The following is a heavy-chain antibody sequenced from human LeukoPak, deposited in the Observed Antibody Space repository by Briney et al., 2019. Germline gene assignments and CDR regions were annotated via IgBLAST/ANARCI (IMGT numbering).Heavy chain of an antibody. Sequence: SETLSLTCNMSRGSMSFYYWNWIRQPAGKGLEWIGRIDTSRQTSYNPSLKNRVTISVDKSKNQVSLELRSVTVADTAVYYCARDDPPIESGSYLGVWYFDLWGRGTLVTISS. V-gene: IGHV4-4*07. D-gene: IGHD1-26*01. CDR1: RGSMSFYY. CDR2: IDTSRQT. CDR3: ARDDPPIESGSYLGVWYFDL. J-gene: IGHJ2*01.